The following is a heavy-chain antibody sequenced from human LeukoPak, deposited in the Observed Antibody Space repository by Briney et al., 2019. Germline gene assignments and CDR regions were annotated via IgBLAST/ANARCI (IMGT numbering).Heavy chain of an antibody. V-gene: IGHV3-7*03. Sequence: GGSLRLSCAASRFTFSNYWMTWVRQAPGKGLEWVANINKDGSEKYYVDSVKGRLSISRDNSKNTLYLQMNSLRAEDTAVYYCAKSQYSGYDYASFDYWGQGTLVTVSS. CDR1: RFTFSNYW. J-gene: IGHJ4*02. CDR2: INKDGSEK. D-gene: IGHD5-12*01. CDR3: AKSQYSGYDYASFDY.